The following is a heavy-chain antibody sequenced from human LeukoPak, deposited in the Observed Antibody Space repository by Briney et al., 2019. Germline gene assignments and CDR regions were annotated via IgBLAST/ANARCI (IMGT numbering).Heavy chain of an antibody. J-gene: IGHJ4*02. V-gene: IGHV3-23*01. CDR3: ARAGPHGY. Sequence: GGSLRLSCAASGFTFSGFGMNWVRQAPGKGLEWVAGISGSGVSTYYADSVKGRFTISRDNSKNTLYLQMNSLRAEDTALYYCARAGPHGYWGQGTLVTVSS. CDR1: GFTFSGFG. CDR2: ISGSGVST.